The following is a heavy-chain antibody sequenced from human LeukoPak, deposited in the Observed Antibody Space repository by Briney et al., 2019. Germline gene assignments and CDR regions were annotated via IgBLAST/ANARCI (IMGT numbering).Heavy chain of an antibody. CDR3: ARGGYSYGLGNWFDP. Sequence: ADRLSLTCAVDGGSFSGYYWSWVRQPPGEGLEWIGEINQSVRTNYNQSLKSRVTISVDTPKNQFPLQLSSVTAADPAVYYCARGGYSYGLGNWFDPWGQGTLVTVSS. D-gene: IGHD5-18*01. J-gene: IGHJ5*02. CDR2: INQSVRT. CDR1: GGSFSGYY. V-gene: IGHV4-34*01.